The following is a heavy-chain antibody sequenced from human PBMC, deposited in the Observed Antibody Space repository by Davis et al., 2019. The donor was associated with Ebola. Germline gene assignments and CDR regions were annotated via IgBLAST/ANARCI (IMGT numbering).Heavy chain of an antibody. J-gene: IGHJ4*02. CDR3: ARGPSTKGFDY. CDR2: INHSGST. Sequence: ESLKISCAASGFTFSSYGMHWIRQPPGKGLEWIGEINHSGSTNYNPSLKSRVTISVDTSKNQFYLKLSSVTAADTAVYYCARGPSTKGFDYWGQGTLVTVSS. CDR1: GFTFSSYG. V-gene: IGHV4-34*01. D-gene: IGHD2-2*01.